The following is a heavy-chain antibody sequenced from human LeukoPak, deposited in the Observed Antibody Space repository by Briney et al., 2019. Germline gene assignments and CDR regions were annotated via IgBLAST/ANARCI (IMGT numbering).Heavy chain of an antibody. CDR3: VTGFTTMAVDYFDY. CDR2: SDPEDGER. Sequence: ASVKVSCTVSGKTLSDLSIHWLRQPPGKGLEWLGGSDPEDGERIYAQMFQGRVTMTEDTSIDTAYMELSSLRSEDTAVYYCVTGFTTMAVDYFDYWGQGNLVTAS. D-gene: IGHD5-18*01. CDR1: GKTLSDLS. J-gene: IGHJ4*02. V-gene: IGHV1-24*01.